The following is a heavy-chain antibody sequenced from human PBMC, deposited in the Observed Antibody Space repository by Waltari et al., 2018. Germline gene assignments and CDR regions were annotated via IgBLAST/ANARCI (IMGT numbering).Heavy chain of an antibody. Sequence: QVQLQESGPGLVKPSETLSLTCAVSGYSISSGSYWGWIRQPPGKGLEWIGSIYHSGSTYYNPSLKSRVTISVDTSKNQFSLKLSSVTAADTAVYYCARSRIYYDSSGYDYWGQGTLVTVSS. CDR3: ARSRIYYDSSGYDY. V-gene: IGHV4-38-2*01. D-gene: IGHD3-22*01. J-gene: IGHJ4*02. CDR2: IYHSGST. CDR1: GYSISSGSY.